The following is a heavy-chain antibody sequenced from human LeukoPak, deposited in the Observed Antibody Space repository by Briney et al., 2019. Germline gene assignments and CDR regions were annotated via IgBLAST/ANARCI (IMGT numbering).Heavy chain of an antibody. V-gene: IGHV4-34*01. D-gene: IGHD6-13*01. CDR3: ARAPSAAGMFYYYYGMDV. Sequence: GSLRLSCAASGFTFSDYYMSWIRQAPGKGLEWIGEINHSGSTNYNPSLKSRVTISVDTSKNQFSLKLSSVTAADTAVYYCARAPSAAGMFYYYYGMDVWGQGTTVTVSS. CDR2: INHSGST. J-gene: IGHJ6*02. CDR1: GFTFSDYY.